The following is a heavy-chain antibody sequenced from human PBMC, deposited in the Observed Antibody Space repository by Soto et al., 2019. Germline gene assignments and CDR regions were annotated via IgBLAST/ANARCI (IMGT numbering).Heavy chain of an antibody. Sequence: QVQLVQSGAEVKKPGSSVKVSCKASGATFSTYSISWVRQAPGQGLEWMGGIIAMFGVAVYAQKCQGRVMITADDPTSTVYMVLSSLRSEDTAFYYCAREVQGNSSRHHTWFAPWGQGSLVTVSS. CDR1: GATFSTYS. D-gene: IGHD1-1*01. J-gene: IGHJ5*02. CDR2: IIAMFGVA. V-gene: IGHV1-69*01. CDR3: AREVQGNSSRHHTWFAP.